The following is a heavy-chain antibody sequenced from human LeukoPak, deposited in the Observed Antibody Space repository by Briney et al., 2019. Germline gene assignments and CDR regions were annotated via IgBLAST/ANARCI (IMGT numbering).Heavy chain of an antibody. CDR3: ARDRAYPNDVFDI. CDR1: GFTVSSNY. Sequence: HPGGSLRLSCAASGFTVSSNYMSWVRQAPGRGLEWVSAISGGAGITWYADTVKGRFTISRDTSKNTLFLQINSLRADDTAVYYCARDRAYPNDVFDIWGQGTMVTVSS. CDR2: ISGGAGIT. V-gene: IGHV3-23*01. J-gene: IGHJ3*02.